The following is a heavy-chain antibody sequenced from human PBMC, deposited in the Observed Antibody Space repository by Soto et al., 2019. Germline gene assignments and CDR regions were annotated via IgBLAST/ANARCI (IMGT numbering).Heavy chain of an antibody. Sequence: TLSLTCTVSGGSISSGDYYWSWIRQPPGKGLEWIGYIYYSGSTYYNPSLKSRVTISVDTSKNQFSLKLSSVTAADTAVYYCARVGYYYDSSGYYNYFDYWGQGTLVTVSS. J-gene: IGHJ4*02. CDR1: GGSISSGDYY. CDR3: ARVGYYYDSSGYYNYFDY. V-gene: IGHV4-30-4*01. D-gene: IGHD3-22*01. CDR2: IYYSGST.